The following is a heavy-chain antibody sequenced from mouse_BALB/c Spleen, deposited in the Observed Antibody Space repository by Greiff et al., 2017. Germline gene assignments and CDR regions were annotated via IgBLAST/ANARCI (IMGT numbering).Heavy chain of an antibody. CDR2: ISSGSSTI. CDR3: ARSGGNYEGYYAMDY. CDR1: GFTFSSFG. Sequence: EVQLVESGGGLVQPGGSRKLSCAASGFTFSSFGMHWVRQAPEKGLEWVAYISSGSSTIYYADTVKGRFTISRDNPKNTLFLQMTSLRSEDTAMYYCARSGGNYEGYYAMDYWGQGTSVTVSS. D-gene: IGHD2-1*01. V-gene: IGHV5-17*02. J-gene: IGHJ4*01.